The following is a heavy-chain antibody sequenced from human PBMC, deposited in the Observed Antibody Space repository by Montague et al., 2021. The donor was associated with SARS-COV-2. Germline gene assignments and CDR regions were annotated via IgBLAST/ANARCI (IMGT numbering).Heavy chain of an antibody. J-gene: IGHJ6*02. Sequence: SETLSLTCAVYGGSLSGYYWSWIRQPPGEGLEWIAEISHSGSTSYNPSLKSRVTISVDTSKNQFSLKLSSATAADTAVYYCVRVPYRLLCVPRYYGMDVWGQGTTVTVSS. V-gene: IGHV4-34*01. CDR3: VRVPYRLLCVPRYYGMDV. CDR1: GGSLSGYY. D-gene: IGHD2-2*01. CDR2: ISHSGST.